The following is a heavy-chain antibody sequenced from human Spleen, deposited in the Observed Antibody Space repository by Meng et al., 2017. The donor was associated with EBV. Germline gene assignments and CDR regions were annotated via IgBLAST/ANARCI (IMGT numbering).Heavy chain of an antibody. CDR1: GGSISSSSYY. D-gene: IGHD3-16*02. CDR2: IYYSGST. V-gene: IGHV4-39*01. Sequence: RQLQGSGPGLVKPSEPLSLTCTVSGGSISSSSYYWGWIRQPPGKGLEWIGSIYYSGSTYYNPSLKSRVTISVDTSKNQFSLKLSSVTAADTAVYYCARHYDYIWGSYPLGDYWGQGTLVTVSS. J-gene: IGHJ4*02. CDR3: ARHYDYIWGSYPLGDY.